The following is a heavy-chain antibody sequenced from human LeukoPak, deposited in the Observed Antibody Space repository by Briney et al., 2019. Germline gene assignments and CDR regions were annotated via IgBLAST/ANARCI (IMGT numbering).Heavy chain of an antibody. J-gene: IGHJ4*02. Sequence: GGSLRLSCAASGFTFSSYAMSWVRQAPGKGLEWVSAISGSGGSTYYADSVKGRFTISRDNFKNTLYLKMNSLRPEHTAVYYCANEIVPAAITHDYWGQGTLVTVSS. V-gene: IGHV3-23*01. CDR3: ANEIVPAAITHDY. CDR2: ISGSGGST. CDR1: GFTFSSYA. D-gene: IGHD2-2*01.